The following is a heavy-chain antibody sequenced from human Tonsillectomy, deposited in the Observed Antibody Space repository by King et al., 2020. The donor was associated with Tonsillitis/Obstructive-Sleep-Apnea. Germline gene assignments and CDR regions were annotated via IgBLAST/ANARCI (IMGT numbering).Heavy chain of an antibody. CDR2: INSDGSST. Sequence: DVQLVESGGGLVQPGGSLRLSCAASGFTFSIYWMHWVRQAPGKGLVWVSHINSDGSSTNYADSVKGRFTSSRDNAKNTLYLQMNSLRAEDTAVYFCVRSTSRLDRFDYWGQGTLVTVSS. CDR1: GFTFSIYW. J-gene: IGHJ4*02. V-gene: IGHV3-74*01. D-gene: IGHD4-11*01. CDR3: VRSTSRLDRFDY.